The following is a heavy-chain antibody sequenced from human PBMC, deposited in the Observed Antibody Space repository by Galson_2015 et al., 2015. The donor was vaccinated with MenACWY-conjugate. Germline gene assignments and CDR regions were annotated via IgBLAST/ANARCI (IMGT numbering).Heavy chain of an antibody. Sequence: QSGAEVKKPGESLRISCTASGSSFTRFWISWVRQMPGKGLEWMARINPSDSYANYNSSFQGHVTISADKSTGTAFLQWSSLKSSDTAVYFCARHHVNTAMFLDSWGQGTLVTVSS. CDR3: ARHHVNTAMFLDS. CDR2: INPSDSYA. J-gene: IGHJ4*02. D-gene: IGHD5-18*01. V-gene: IGHV5-10-1*01. CDR1: GSSFTRFW.